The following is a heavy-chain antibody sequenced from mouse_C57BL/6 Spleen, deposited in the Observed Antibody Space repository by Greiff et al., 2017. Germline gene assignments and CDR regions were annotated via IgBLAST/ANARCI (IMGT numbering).Heavy chain of an antibody. Sequence: EVQGVESGTVLARPGASVKMSCKTSGYTFTSYWMHWVKQRPGQGLEWIGAIYPGNSDTSYNQKFKGKAKLTAVTSASTAYMELSSLTNEDSAVYYCTRAGSSYSYWYFDVWGTGTTVTVSS. J-gene: IGHJ1*03. CDR2: IYPGNSDT. CDR3: TRAGSSYSYWYFDV. D-gene: IGHD1-1*01. V-gene: IGHV1-5*01. CDR1: GYTFTSYW.